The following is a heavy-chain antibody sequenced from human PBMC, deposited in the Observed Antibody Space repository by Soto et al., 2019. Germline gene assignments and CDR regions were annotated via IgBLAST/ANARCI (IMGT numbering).Heavy chain of an antibody. J-gene: IGHJ4*02. CDR3: VRIRRGDGYTFGY. V-gene: IGHV3-74*01. Sequence: EVQLVESGGVSVQPGGSLRLSCAASGFSLSNYWMHWVRQAPGKGLVWVSRINIDVSTTTYADSVKGRFTISRDNAKNTLYLQMNSLRDEDTAVYYCVRIRRGDGYTFGYWGQGTLVTVSS. CDR2: INIDVSTT. D-gene: IGHD5-12*01. CDR1: GFSLSNYW.